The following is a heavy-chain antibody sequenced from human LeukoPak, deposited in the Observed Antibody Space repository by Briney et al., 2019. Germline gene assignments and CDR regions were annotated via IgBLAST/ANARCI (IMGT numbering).Heavy chain of an antibody. CDR3: ARDTAATYYYYYYGMDV. D-gene: IGHD2-2*01. J-gene: IGHJ6*02. CDR1: GGSISSSSYY. CDR2: VYYSGST. V-gene: IGHV4-39*07. Sequence: SETLSLTCTVSGGSISSSSYYWGWIRQPPGKGLEWIGSVYYSGSTYYNPSLKSRVTISVDTSKNQFSLKLSSVTAADTAVYYCARDTAATYYYYYYGMDVWGQGTTVTVSS.